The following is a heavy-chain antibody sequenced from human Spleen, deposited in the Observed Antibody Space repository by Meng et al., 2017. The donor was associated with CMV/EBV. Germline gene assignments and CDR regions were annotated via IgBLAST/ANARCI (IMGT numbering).Heavy chain of an antibody. Sequence: QVQLVQSGSELKKPGASVKVSCKASGYTFTTYAINWVRQAPGQGHEWMGWINSDTGNPMYAQGFTGRFVFSLDTSVSTAYLQIRSLKAEDTAVYYCAALERGGTDYWGQGTLVTVSS. V-gene: IGHV7-4-1*02. CDR2: INSDTGNP. D-gene: IGHD1-14*01. CDR3: AALERGGTDY. CDR1: GYTFTTYA. J-gene: IGHJ4*02.